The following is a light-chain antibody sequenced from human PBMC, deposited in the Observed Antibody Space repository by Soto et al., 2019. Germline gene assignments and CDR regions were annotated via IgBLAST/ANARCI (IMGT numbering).Light chain of an antibody. J-gene: IGLJ2*01. CDR3: SSYTSSNTVI. Sequence: QSALTQPASVSGSPGQSITISCTGTSSDVGGYNYISWDQQHPGKSPKFIIYDVRNRPSGVSNRFSGSRSGNTASLTISGLQAEDEADYYCSSYTSSNTVIFGGGTKLTVL. CDR2: DVR. CDR1: SSDVGGYNY. V-gene: IGLV2-14*03.